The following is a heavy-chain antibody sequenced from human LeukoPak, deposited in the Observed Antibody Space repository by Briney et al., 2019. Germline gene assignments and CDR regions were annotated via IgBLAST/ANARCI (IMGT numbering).Heavy chain of an antibody. D-gene: IGHD2-15*01. J-gene: IGHJ5*02. CDR3: ARGRRIVVVVAATNWFDP. CDR1: GFTFDDYG. CDR2: INWNGGST. Sequence: GGSLRLSCAASGFTFDDYGMSWVRQAPGKGLEWVSGINWNGGSTGYADSVKGRFTISRDNAKNSLYLQMNSLRAEDTAVYYCARGRRIVVVVAATNWFDPWGQGTLVSVSS. V-gene: IGHV3-20*04.